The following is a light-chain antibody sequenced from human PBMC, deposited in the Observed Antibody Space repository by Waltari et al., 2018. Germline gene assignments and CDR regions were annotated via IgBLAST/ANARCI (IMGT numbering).Light chain of an antibody. Sequence: QSVLTQPPSASGTPGQRVTMSCSGSSPNIGRNTVTWYQQPPGTAPKLLIYIDNQRPSGVPDRFSGSRSGTSASLAISGLQSEDEADYHCATWDDSLNAWVFGGGTKLTVL. CDR3: ATWDDSLNAWV. J-gene: IGLJ3*02. V-gene: IGLV1-44*01. CDR1: SPNIGRNT. CDR2: IDN.